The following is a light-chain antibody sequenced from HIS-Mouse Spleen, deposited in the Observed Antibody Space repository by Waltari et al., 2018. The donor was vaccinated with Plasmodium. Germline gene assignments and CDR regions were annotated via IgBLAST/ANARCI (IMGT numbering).Light chain of an antibody. Sequence: QSALTQSPSASGSPGQSVTISCTGTSSDVGGYNYVSWYQQHPGKAPKLMIYAVSKRPSGCPDRFSGAKSGNTASLTVSGRQAEDEADYYCSSYAGSNNLVFGGGTKLTVL. J-gene: IGLJ2*01. CDR1: SSDVGGYNY. CDR3: SSYAGSNNLV. CDR2: AVS. V-gene: IGLV2-8*01.